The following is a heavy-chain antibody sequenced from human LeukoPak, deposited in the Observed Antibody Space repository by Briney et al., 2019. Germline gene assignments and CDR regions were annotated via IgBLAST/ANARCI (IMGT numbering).Heavy chain of an antibody. D-gene: IGHD6-13*01. CDR1: GGSFSGYY. CDR3: ARDAAAAGFDY. V-gene: IGHV4-34*01. CDR2: INHSGST. J-gene: IGHJ4*02. Sequence: SETLSLTCAVYGGSFSGYYWSWIRQPPGKGLEWIGEINHSGSTNYNPSLKGRVTISVDTSKNQFSLKLSSVTAADTAVYYCARDAAAAGFDYWGQGTLVTVSS.